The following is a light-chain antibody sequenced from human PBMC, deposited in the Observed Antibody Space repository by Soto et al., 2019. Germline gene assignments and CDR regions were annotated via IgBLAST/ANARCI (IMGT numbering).Light chain of an antibody. CDR3: QQYNSYSRT. CDR1: QTITSW. J-gene: IGKJ1*01. V-gene: IGKV1-5*01. CDR2: DAS. Sequence: DIQMTQSPSTLSASVGDRVTITCRASQTITSWLAWYQQKPGKAPKLLIFDASTLESGVPSRFSGGGSGTEFTLTISSLQPDDFATYYCQQYNSYSRTFGQGTKVEIK.